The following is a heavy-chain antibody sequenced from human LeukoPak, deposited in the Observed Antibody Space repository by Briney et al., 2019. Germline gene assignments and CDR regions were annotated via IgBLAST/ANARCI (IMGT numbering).Heavy chain of an antibody. CDR1: GYSFTSYW. Sequence: GESLRISCKGSGYSFTSYWISWVRQMPGKGLEWMGRIDPSDSYTNYSPSFQGHVTISADKSNSTAYLQWSSLKASDTAMYYCARNVKGYDYGDYGWFDPWGQGTLVTVSS. J-gene: IGHJ5*02. CDR3: ARNVKGYDYGDYGWFDP. D-gene: IGHD4-17*01. CDR2: IDPSDSYT. V-gene: IGHV5-10-1*01.